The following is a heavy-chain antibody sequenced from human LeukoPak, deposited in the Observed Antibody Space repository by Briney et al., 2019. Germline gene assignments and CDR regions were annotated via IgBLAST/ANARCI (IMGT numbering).Heavy chain of an antibody. CDR3: ARGAAAGTMFDY. J-gene: IGHJ4*02. CDR2: IYTSGST. V-gene: IGHV4-61*05. D-gene: IGHD6-13*01. Sequence: SETLSLTCTVSGGSISSSSYYWGWIRQPPGKGLEWIGYIYTSGSTNYNPSLKSRVTISVDTSKNQFSLKLSSVTAADTAVYYCARGAAAGTMFDYWGQGTLVTVSS. CDR1: GGSISSSSYY.